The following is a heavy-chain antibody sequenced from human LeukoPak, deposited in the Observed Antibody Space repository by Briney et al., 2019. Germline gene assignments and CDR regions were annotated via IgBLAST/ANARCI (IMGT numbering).Heavy chain of an antibody. J-gene: IGHJ5*02. V-gene: IGHV4-4*07. CDR3: ARAETYYYGSGSNNWFDP. CDR2: IYTSGST. D-gene: IGHD3-10*01. CDR1: GGSISSYY. Sequence: KPSETLSLTCTVSGGSISSYYWSWIRQPAVKGLEWIGRIYTSGSTNYNPSLKSRVTMSVDTSKNQFSLKLSSVTAADTAVYYCARAETYYYGSGSNNWFDPWGQGTLVTVSS.